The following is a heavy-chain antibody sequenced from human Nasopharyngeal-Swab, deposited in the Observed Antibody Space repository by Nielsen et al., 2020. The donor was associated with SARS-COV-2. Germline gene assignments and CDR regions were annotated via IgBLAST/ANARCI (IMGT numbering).Heavy chain of an antibody. CDR1: GFTFNNYN. CDR3: ARDGLDYDSLSTYIINV. J-gene: IGHJ6*02. D-gene: IGHD3-3*01. V-gene: IGHV3-21*04. Sequence: GGSLRLSCAASGFTFNNYNFNWVRQAPGKGLEWVSSISSSSSYIYYADSVKGRFTISRDNAKNSLYLQMNSLRAEDTAVYYCARDGLDYDSLSTYIINVWDQGTTVTVTS. CDR2: ISSSSSYI.